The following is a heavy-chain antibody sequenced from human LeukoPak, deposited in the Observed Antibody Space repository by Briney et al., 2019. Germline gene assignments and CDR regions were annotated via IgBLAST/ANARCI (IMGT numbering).Heavy chain of an antibody. CDR2: IYYSGST. Sequence: SETLSLTCTVSGGSISSYYWSWLRQPPGKGLGWIGYIYYSGSTNYNPSLKSRVTISVDTSKNQFSLMLSSVTAADTAVYYCAGRNYDFWNDYYYMDVWGKGTTVTVSS. D-gene: IGHD3-3*01. CDR1: GGSISSYY. CDR3: AGRNYDFWNDYYYMDV. V-gene: IGHV4-59*01. J-gene: IGHJ6*03.